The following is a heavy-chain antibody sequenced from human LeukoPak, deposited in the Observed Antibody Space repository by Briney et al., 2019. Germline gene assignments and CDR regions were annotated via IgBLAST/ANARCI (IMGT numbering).Heavy chain of an antibody. D-gene: IGHD5-12*01. CDR2: FDPEHGKT. CDR1: GYTLTELS. CDR3: VTRPPHGGYDSLHY. V-gene: IGHV1-24*01. J-gene: IGHJ4*02. Sequence: ASVKVSCKVSGYTLTELSIHWVRQAPGRGREWMGGFDPEHGKTIYAQMLQGRVTVTGDTAADTAYIELTSLTSEDTAVYYCVTRPPHGGYDSLHYWGQGTLVSVSS.